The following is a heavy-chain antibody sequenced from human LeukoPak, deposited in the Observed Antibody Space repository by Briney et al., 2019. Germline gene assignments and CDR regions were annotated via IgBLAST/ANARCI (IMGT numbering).Heavy chain of an antibody. J-gene: IGHJ6*03. D-gene: IGHD1-26*01. CDR3: AKMGWEYSHYYYYMDV. V-gene: IGHV3-74*01. CDR1: GFTFSSYW. CDR2: INSDGRST. Sequence: GGSLRLSCAASGFTFSSYWMHWVRHAPGKGLVGVSRINSDGRSTNYADSVKGRFTISRDNAKNTLYLQMNSLRAEDTAVYYCAKMGWEYSHYYYYMDVWGKGTTVTVSS.